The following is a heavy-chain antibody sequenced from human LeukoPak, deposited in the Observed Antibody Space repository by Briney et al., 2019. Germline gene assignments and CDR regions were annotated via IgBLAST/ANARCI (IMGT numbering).Heavy chain of an antibody. D-gene: IGHD3-16*02. V-gene: IGHV4-59*01. CDR3: ARRHLRLGELSSPPLDY. Sequence: SETLSLTCTVSGDSISNYYWSWIRQPPGKGLEWIGYIYCSVSPNSDSTNYNPSLKSRVTISVDTSKIHLSLNLSSVTAADTAVYYCARRHLRLGELSSPPLDYWGQGTLVTVSS. CDR2: IYCSVSPNSDST. CDR1: GDSISNYY. J-gene: IGHJ4*02.